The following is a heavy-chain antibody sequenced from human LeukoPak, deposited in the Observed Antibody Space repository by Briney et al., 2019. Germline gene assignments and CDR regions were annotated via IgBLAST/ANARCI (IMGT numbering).Heavy chain of an antibody. J-gene: IGHJ3*02. CDR3: ARAGSDEGAFDI. CDR2: IYYSGST. CDR1: GGSISSYY. V-gene: IGHV4-59*01. D-gene: IGHD2-21*01. Sequence: SSETPSLTCTVSGGSISSYYWSWIRQPPGKGLEWIGYIYYSGSTNYNPSLKSRVTISVDTSKNQFSLKLSSVTAADTAVYYCARAGSDEGAFDIWGQGTMVTVSS.